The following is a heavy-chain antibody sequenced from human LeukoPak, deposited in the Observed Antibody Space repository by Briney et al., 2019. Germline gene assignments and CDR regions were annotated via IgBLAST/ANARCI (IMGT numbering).Heavy chain of an antibody. V-gene: IGHV1-69*13. Sequence: SVKVSCKASGDTFISYVISWVRQATGQGLEWMGGINPVFGTAHYAQKFQDRVTITADESTSTAYMELSSLRSEDTAVYYCAKTFLTAYDTYFYYYGLDVWGQGTPVTVSS. CDR1: GDTFISYV. CDR2: INPVFGTA. J-gene: IGHJ6*02. D-gene: IGHD3-9*01. CDR3: AKTFLTAYDTYFYYYGLDV.